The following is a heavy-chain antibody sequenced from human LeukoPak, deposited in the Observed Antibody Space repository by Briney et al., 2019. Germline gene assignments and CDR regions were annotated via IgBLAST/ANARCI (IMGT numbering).Heavy chain of an antibody. CDR1: GGSISSYY. CDR3: ARDGDSSGWYDY. Sequence: EPSETLSPTCTVSGGSISSYYWSWIRQPPGKGLEWIGYIYYSGSTNYNPSLKSRVTISVDTSKNQFSLKLSSVTAADTAVYYCARDGDSSGWYDYWAREPWSPSPQ. D-gene: IGHD6-19*01. V-gene: IGHV4-59*12. J-gene: IGHJ4*02. CDR2: IYYSGST.